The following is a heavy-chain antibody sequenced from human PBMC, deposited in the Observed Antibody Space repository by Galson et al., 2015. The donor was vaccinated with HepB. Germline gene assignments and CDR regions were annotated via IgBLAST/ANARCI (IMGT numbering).Heavy chain of an antibody. D-gene: IGHD1-1*01. V-gene: IGHV3-48*01. Sequence: SLRLSCAASGFTFSSYSMNWVRQAPGKGLEWVSYISSSSSTIYYADSVKGRFTISRDNAKNSLYLQMNSLRAEDTAVYYCARDLNPRLKLEYDYWGQGTLVTVSS. J-gene: IGHJ4*02. CDR1: GFTFSSYS. CDR2: ISSSSSTI. CDR3: ARDLNPRLKLEYDY.